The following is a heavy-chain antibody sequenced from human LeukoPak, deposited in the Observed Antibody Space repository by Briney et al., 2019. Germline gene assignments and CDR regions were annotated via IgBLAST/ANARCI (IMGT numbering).Heavy chain of an antibody. V-gene: IGHV4-59*01. Sequence: SETLSLTCTVSGGSISSYYWSWIRQPPGKGLEWIGYNYYSGSTNYNPSLKSRVTISVDTSKNQFSLKLSSVTAADTAVYYCARWGGYCSSTSCSDRGAFDIWGQGTMVTVSS. CDR3: ARWGGYCSSTSCSDRGAFDI. D-gene: IGHD2-2*01. J-gene: IGHJ3*02. CDR2: NYYSGST. CDR1: GGSISSYY.